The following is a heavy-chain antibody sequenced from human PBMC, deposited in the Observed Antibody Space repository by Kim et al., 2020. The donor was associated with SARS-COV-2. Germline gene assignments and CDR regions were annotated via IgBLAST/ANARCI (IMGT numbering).Heavy chain of an antibody. Sequence: GGSLRLSCAASGFTFSSYSMNWVRQAPGKGLEWVSYISSSSSTIYYADSVKGRFTISRDNAKNSLYLQMNSLRDEDTAVYYCARGGGEYSGYDLIPSFDYWGQGTLVTVSS. CDR2: ISSSSSTI. J-gene: IGHJ4*02. D-gene: IGHD5-12*01. CDR3: ARGGGEYSGYDLIPSFDY. V-gene: IGHV3-48*02. CDR1: GFTFSSYS.